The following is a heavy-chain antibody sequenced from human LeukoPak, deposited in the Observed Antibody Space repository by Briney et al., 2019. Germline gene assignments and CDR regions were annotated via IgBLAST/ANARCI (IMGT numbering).Heavy chain of an antibody. D-gene: IGHD2-2*01. Sequence: PSETLSLTCTVSGGSISSYYWSWIRQPPGKGLEWIGYIYYSGSTNYNPSLKSRVTISVDTSKNQFSLKLSSVTAADTAVYYCARELVVVVPAAKEDYYYMDVWGKGTTVTVSS. CDR3: ARELVVVVPAAKEDYYYMDV. V-gene: IGHV4-59*01. CDR1: GGSISSYY. J-gene: IGHJ6*03. CDR2: IYYSGST.